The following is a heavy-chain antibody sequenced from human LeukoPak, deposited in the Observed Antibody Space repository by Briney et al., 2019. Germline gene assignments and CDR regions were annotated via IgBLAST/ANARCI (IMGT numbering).Heavy chain of an antibody. V-gene: IGHV3-23*01. J-gene: IGHJ4*02. CDR2: FGGTDGRT. CDR1: GFTFSKNA. CDR3: AKDVLNWEFDY. D-gene: IGHD7-27*01. Sequence: GGSLRLSCAASGFTFSKNAMSWVRKAPGKGLEWVSAFGGTDGRTYYADSVKGRFTISRDNSKNTLYLQMNSLRADDTAVYYCAKDVLNWEFDYWGQGTLVTVSS.